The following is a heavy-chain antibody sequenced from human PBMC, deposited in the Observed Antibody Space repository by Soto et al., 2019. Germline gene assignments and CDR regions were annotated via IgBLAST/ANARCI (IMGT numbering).Heavy chain of an antibody. Sequence: LCGGSISSGGYYWSWIRQHPGKGLEWIGYIYYSGSTYYNPSLKSRVTISVDTSKNQFSLKLSSVTAADTAVYYCARVPVEMAKGLRGYYFDYCGQGTLVAV. D-gene: IGHD1-26*01. CDR1: GGSISSGGYY. V-gene: IGHV4-31*02. J-gene: IGHJ4*02. CDR2: IYYSGST. CDR3: ARVPVEMAKGLRGYYFDY.